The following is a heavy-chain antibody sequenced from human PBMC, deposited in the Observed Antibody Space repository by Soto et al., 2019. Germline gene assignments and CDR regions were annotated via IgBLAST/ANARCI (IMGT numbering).Heavy chain of an antibody. J-gene: IGHJ6*02. CDR3: ARRFGRVDV. V-gene: IGHV3-66*01. D-gene: IGHD3-10*01. CDR1: GFTVSSNY. Sequence: VQLVESGGGLVQPGGSLRLSCAASGFTVSSNYMSWVRQAPGQGLEWVSFIHSGCGTYYADSVKGRFTISRDNSKNTLYLPMTSRRAEDTAVYYCARRFGRVDVWGQGPTVTVSS. CDR2: IHSGCGT.